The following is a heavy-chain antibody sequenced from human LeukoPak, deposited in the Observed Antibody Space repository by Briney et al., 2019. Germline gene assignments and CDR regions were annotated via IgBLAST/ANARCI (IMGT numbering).Heavy chain of an antibody. Sequence: SETLSLTCAVSGGSFSSSTYYWGWIRQPPGKGLEWIGSIYYSGSPYYNPSLKSRVTISVDTSKNQFSLNLSSVTAADTAVYYCARHEEEDGYNAKTFGYWGQGTLVTVSS. CDR1: GGSFSSSTYY. J-gene: IGHJ4*02. CDR2: IYYSGSP. D-gene: IGHD5-24*01. V-gene: IGHV4-39*01. CDR3: ARHEEEDGYNAKTFGY.